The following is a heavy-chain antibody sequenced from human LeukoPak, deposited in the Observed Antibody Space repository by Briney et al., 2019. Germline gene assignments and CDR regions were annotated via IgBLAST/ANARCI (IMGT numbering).Heavy chain of an antibody. J-gene: IGHJ3*02. V-gene: IGHV3-30*04. CDR1: GFTFSSYA. CDR3: ARETGVIAVALNKPGNAFDI. CDR2: ISYDGSNK. D-gene: IGHD6-19*01. Sequence: SGGSLRLSCAASGFTFSSYAMHWVRQAPGKGLEWVAVISYDGSNKYYADSVKGRFTISRDNAKNSLYLQMNSLRAEDTAVYYCARETGVIAVALNKPGNAFDIWGQGTMVTVSS.